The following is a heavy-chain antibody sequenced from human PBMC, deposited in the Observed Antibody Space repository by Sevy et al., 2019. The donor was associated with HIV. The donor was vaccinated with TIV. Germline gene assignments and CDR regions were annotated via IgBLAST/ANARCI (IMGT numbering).Heavy chain of an antibody. J-gene: IGHJ6*02. CDR2: ISSSSSYI. V-gene: IGHV3-21*01. CDR3: ARDQTFYGSGSYFGYYYYGMDV. D-gene: IGHD3-10*01. Sequence: GGSLRLSCAASGFTFSSYSMNWVRQAPGKGLEWVSSISSSSSYIYYADSVKGRFTISRDNAKNSLYLQMNSLGAEDTAVYYCARDQTFYGSGSYFGYYYYGMDVWGQGTTVTVSS. CDR1: GFTFSSYS.